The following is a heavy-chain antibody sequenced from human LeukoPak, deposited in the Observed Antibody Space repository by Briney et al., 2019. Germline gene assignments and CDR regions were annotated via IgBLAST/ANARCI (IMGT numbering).Heavy chain of an antibody. V-gene: IGHV3-53*01. D-gene: IGHD4-23*01. CDR3: ATYGGNSD. Sequence: GGSLRLSCAASGFTVITNDMTWVRQAPGKGLEWVSVLYSDGNTKYADSVQGRFTISRGNAKNSLYLQMNSLRAEDTAVYYCATYGGNSDWGQGTLVTVSS. J-gene: IGHJ4*02. CDR2: LYSDGNT. CDR1: GFTVITND.